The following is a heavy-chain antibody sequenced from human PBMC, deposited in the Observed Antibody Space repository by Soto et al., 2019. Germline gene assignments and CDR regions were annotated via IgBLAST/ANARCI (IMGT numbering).Heavy chain of an antibody. CDR1: GGFPRRRSYF. V-gene: IGHV4-39*01. Sequence: SEDRSDTKSGSGGFPRRRSYFVCWVRQPPKKGLEWIGRIHYSGATYYNPSLKSRLTISVDTSKNQCSLNLSSVTAADTAVYFCSRYLFFFCCDYYANLFYSPAQRSPVPVSS. J-gene: IGHJ5*01. CDR2: IHYSGAT. CDR3: SRYLFFFCCDYYANLFYS. D-gene: IGHD4-17*01.